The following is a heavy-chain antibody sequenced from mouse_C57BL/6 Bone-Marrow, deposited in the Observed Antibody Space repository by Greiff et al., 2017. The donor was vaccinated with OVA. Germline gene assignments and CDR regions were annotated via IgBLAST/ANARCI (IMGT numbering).Heavy chain of an antibody. CDR2: ISSGGSYT. CDR1: GFTFSSYG. V-gene: IGHV5-6*01. J-gene: IGHJ2*01. Sequence: VQLQESGGDLVKPGGSLKLSCAASGFTFSSYGMSWVRQTPDTRLEWVATISSGGSYTYYPDSVKGRFTISRDNAKNTLYLQMSSLKSEDTAMDYCARHGDYGSFFDYWGQGTTLTVSS. CDR3: ARHGDYGSFFDY. D-gene: IGHD1-1*01.